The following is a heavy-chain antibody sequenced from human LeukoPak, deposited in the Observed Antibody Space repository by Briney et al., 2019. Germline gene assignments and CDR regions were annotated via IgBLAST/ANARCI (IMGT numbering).Heavy chain of an antibody. CDR1: GFTFSNYG. D-gene: IGHD3/OR15-3a*01. Sequence: GGSLRLSCAASGFTFSNYGMSWVRQAPGKGLEWVSALSGTSDSTYYADSVKGRFSISRDNSKNTLYLQISSLRVEDTAVYYCAKGATWTHFDYWGQGILVTVSS. CDR2: LSGTSDST. J-gene: IGHJ4*02. V-gene: IGHV3-23*01. CDR3: AKGATWTHFDY.